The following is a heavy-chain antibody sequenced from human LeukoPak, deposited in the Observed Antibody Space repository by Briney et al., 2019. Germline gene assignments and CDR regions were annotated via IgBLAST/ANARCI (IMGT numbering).Heavy chain of an antibody. Sequence: GGSLRLSCAASGFTFSSYAMHWVRQAPGKGLEWVAVTSYDGNKKYYADPVKGRLIISRDNSKNTLYLQMNSLRAEDTAVYYCGRSTYYYDSSGYGVRQSDYWGQGTLVTVSS. J-gene: IGHJ4*02. V-gene: IGHV3-30*04. CDR2: TSYDGNKK. CDR3: GRSTYYYDSSGYGVRQSDY. CDR1: GFTFSSYA. D-gene: IGHD3-22*01.